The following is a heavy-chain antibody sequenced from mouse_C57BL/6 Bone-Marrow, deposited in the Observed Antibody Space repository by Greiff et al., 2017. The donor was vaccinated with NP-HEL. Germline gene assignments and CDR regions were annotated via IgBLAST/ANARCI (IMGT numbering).Heavy chain of an antibody. Sequence: EVQLQESGPGLVKPSQSLSLTCSVTGYSITSGYYWNWIRQFPGNKLEWMGYISYDGSNNYKPSLKNRISITRDTSKNQFFLKLNSVTTEDTATYYCTRDRPDYFDYWGQGTTLTVSS. V-gene: IGHV3-6*01. CDR2: ISYDGSN. CDR3: TRDRPDYFDY. CDR1: GYSITSGYY. J-gene: IGHJ2*01.